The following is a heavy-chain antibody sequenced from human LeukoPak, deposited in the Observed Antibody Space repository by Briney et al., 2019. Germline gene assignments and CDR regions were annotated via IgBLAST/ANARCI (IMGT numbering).Heavy chain of an antibody. CDR2: INPSGGST. V-gene: IGHV1-46*01. D-gene: IGHD3-22*01. CDR3: ARSTIDIYDSSGYSFDY. Sequence: ASVKVSCKASGYTFTSYYMHWVRQAPGQGLEWMGIINPSGGSTSYAQKFQGRVTMTRDTSTSTVYMELSSLRSEDTAVYYCARSTIDIYDSSGYSFDYWGQGTLVTVSS. J-gene: IGHJ4*02. CDR1: GYTFTSYY.